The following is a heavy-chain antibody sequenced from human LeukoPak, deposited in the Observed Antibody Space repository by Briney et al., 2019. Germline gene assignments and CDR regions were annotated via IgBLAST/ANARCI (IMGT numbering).Heavy chain of an antibody. CDR2: ISGSGGST. CDR3: AKGNVYGGNGMDV. V-gene: IGHV3-23*01. D-gene: IGHD4/OR15-4a*01. CDR1: GFTFSSYA. Sequence: GGSVRLSCAASGFTFSSYAMNWVRQAPGKGLEWVSDISGSGGSTYHADSVKGRFTISRDNSKNTLYLQMNSLRAEDTAVYYCAKGNVYGGNGMDVWGQGTTVTVSS. J-gene: IGHJ6*02.